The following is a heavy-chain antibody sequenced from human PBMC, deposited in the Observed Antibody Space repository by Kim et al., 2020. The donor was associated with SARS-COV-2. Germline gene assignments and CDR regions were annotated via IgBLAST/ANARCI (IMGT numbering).Heavy chain of an antibody. V-gene: IGHV4-31*03. D-gene: IGHD1-7*01. CDR3: ARALHPMRLEL. CDR2: IYYSGST. Sequence: SETLSLTCTVSGGSISSGGYYWSWIRQHPGKGREWIIYIYYSGSTYYNPSLKVRLIMSVDTSKNQFSLKLISVTAADTAVYYCARALHPMRLELWGQGALLSVSS. CDR1: GGSISSGGYY. J-gene: IGHJ4*02.